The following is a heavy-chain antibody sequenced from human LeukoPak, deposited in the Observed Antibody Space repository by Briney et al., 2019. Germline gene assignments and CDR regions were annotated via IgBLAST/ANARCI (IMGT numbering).Heavy chain of an antibody. CDR1: GFTFSSYS. CDR2: ISSSSSYI. Sequence: PGGSLRLSCAASGFTFSSYSMNWVRQAPGKGLEWVSSISSSSSYIYYADSVKGRFTISRDNAKNSLYLQMNSLRAEDTAVYYCARDLGEGPTVTRTYYYYGMDVWGQGTTVTVSS. V-gene: IGHV3-21*01. J-gene: IGHJ6*02. D-gene: IGHD4-17*01. CDR3: ARDLGEGPTVTRTYYYYGMDV.